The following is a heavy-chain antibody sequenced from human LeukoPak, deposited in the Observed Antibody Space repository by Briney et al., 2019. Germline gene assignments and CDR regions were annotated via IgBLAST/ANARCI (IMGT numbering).Heavy chain of an antibody. CDR1: GFTFIDYA. Sequence: PGGSLRLSCAASGFASGFTFIDYAVSWVRQAPGKWPEWAASVNGRGATTYYADSVRGRFTISRDNSKNTLYLQMISLGADDTAIYFCAKAPATGEGYYFYYMDVWGKGTTVTVSS. V-gene: IGHV3-23*01. J-gene: IGHJ6*03. D-gene: IGHD7-27*01. CDR3: AKAPATGEGYYFYYMDV. CDR2: VNGRGATT.